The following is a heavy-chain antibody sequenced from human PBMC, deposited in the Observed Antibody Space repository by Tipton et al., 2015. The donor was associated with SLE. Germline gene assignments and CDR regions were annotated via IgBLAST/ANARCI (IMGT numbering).Heavy chain of an antibody. CDR1: GGSISSHY. V-gene: IGHV4-59*11. CDR3: AGGGASARFDF. J-gene: IGHJ4*02. CDR2: SSYSGST. Sequence: TLSLTCTVSGGSISSHYWSWIRQPPGTRLEWIAYSSYSGSTNYNSSLKSRVSISIDTSKNQFSLKMTSLTPADTAVYFCAGGGASARFDFWGQGTLVTASS. D-gene: IGHD3-10*01.